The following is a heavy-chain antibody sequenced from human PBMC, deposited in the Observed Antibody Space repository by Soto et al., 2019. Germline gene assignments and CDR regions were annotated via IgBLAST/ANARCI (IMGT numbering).Heavy chain of an antibody. Sequence: SETLSLTCTVSGGSISSSSYYWGWIRQPPGKGLEWIGSIYYSGSTYYNPSLKSRVTISVDTSKNQFSLKLSSVTAADTAVYYWARHLRWQQLVRSRGPMSDYWGQGTLVTVSS. CDR1: GGSISSSSYY. J-gene: IGHJ4*02. CDR2: IYYSGST. D-gene: IGHD6-13*01. CDR3: ARHLRWQQLVRSRGPMSDY. V-gene: IGHV4-39*01.